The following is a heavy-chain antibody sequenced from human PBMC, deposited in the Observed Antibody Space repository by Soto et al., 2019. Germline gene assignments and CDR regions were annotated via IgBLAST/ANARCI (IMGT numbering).Heavy chain of an antibody. CDR2: TYYRSKWYN. V-gene: IGHV6-1*01. CDR1: GDSVSSNIAA. D-gene: IGHD3-10*01. J-gene: IGHJ4*02. Sequence: PSQTLSLTCAISGDSVSSNIAAWNWIRQSPSRGLEWLGRTYYRSKWYNDYAVSVKSRITINPDTSKNQFSLQLNSVTPEDTAVYYCAREPITRLNRPVRESNFDYWGQGTLVTVSS. CDR3: AREPITRLNRPVRESNFDY.